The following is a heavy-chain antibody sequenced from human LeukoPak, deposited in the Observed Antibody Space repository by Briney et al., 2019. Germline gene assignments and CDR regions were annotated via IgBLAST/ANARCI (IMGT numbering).Heavy chain of an antibody. CDR1: GFTFSNYW. CDR2: INNDGSST. Sequence: GGSLRLSCAASGFTFSNYWMHWVRQTPGKGLVWVSRINNDGSSTVYVDSVKGRFTISRDNAKNTLDLQMNSLRAEDTAVYYCAKVTGTHYFDYWGQGTLVTVSS. J-gene: IGHJ4*02. D-gene: IGHD1-20*01. V-gene: IGHV3-74*01. CDR3: AKVTGTHYFDY.